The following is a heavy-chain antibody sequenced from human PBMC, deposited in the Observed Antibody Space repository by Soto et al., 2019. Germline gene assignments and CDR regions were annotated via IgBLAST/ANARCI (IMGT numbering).Heavy chain of an antibody. CDR3: ARDADVNTGFLKDD. CDR1: GFTFSSYG. Sequence: AGGSLRLSCAASGFTFSSYGMNWVRQAAGKGLEWVAFIWHDGGNKLYAESVKGRFTISRDNSKNTLYLQMTSLSAEDTAMYYCARDADVNTGFLKDDWGQGQLVTVSS. CDR2: IWHDGGNK. V-gene: IGHV3-33*01. J-gene: IGHJ4*02. D-gene: IGHD2-2*02.